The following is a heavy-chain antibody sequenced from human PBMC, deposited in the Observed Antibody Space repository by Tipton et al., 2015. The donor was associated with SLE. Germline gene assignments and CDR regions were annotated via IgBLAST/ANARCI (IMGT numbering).Heavy chain of an antibody. V-gene: IGHV3-48*03. CDR2: ITTSGRPM. J-gene: IGHJ4*02. Sequence: SLRLSCAASGFTFSSYGMHWVRQAPGKGLEWLSYITTSGRPMYYADSVKGRFTISRDNAKNSLYLQINSLRAEDTALYYCARYAVAGKFDYWGQGTLVSVSS. CDR1: GFTFSSYG. CDR3: ARYAVAGKFDY. D-gene: IGHD6-19*01.